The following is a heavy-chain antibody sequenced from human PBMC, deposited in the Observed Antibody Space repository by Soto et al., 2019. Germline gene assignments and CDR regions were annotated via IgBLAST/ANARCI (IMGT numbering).Heavy chain of an antibody. CDR3: ARDVSPRYSSGWSLHYFDY. Sequence: GGSLRLSCAASGFTVSSNYMSWVRQAPGKGLEWVSVIYSGGSTYYADSVKGRFTISRDNSKNTLYLQMNSLRAEDTAVYYCARDVSPRYSSGWSLHYFDYWGQGTLVTVSS. CDR2: IYSGGST. D-gene: IGHD6-19*01. CDR1: GFTVSSNY. J-gene: IGHJ4*02. V-gene: IGHV3-66*01.